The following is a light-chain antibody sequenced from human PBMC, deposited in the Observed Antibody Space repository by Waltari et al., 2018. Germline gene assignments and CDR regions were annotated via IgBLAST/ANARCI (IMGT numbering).Light chain of an antibody. CDR3: QQYDTVPYT. CDR2: KAS. V-gene: IGKV1-5*03. Sequence: DIQMTQSPSTLSASLGDRVSITCRASQNIHSWLAWYQQKPGKAPKLLFYKASTLQTGVPSRFSGSVSGTDFTVTISSLQPDDFATYYCQQYDTVPYTFGLGTKVE. J-gene: IGKJ2*01. CDR1: QNIHSW.